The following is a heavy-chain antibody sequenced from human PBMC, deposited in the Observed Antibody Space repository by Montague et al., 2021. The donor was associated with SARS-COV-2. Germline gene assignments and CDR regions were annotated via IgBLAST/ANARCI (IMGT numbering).Heavy chain of an antibody. J-gene: IGHJ5*02. CDR1: GFPFGSYA. CDR2: IDAGGGAV. Sequence: SLRLSCATSGFPFGSYAMSWVRQAPGKGLEWLSGIDAGGGAVSDADSVKGRFTTSRDNYKNTLYLQMNSLTADDTAVYYCARRNSGQHLVGSGWFDPWGQGTLVTVSS. V-gene: IGHV3-23*01. CDR3: ARRNSGQHLVGSGWFDP. D-gene: IGHD5-12*01.